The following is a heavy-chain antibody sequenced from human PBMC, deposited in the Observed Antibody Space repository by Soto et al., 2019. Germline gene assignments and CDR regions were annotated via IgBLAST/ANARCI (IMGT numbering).Heavy chain of an antibody. J-gene: IGHJ6*02. Sequence: QLQLQESGPGLVKPSETLSLTCSASGGSVSSRSYYWGWIRQPPGKGLEWLGSIYYSGNTFQNPSLKTRVSISIDTSKNQFTLKVRSVTVADTAVYYCASEVSSTDGMDVWGQRTTVIVSS. V-gene: IGHV4-39*02. CDR2: IYYSGNT. CDR1: GGSVSSRSYY. CDR3: ASEVSSTDGMDV. D-gene: IGHD2-2*01.